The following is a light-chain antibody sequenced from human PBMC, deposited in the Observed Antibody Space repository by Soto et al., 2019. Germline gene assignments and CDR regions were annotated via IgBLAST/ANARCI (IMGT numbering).Light chain of an antibody. CDR1: ESISRN. J-gene: IGKJ3*01. CDR2: AAS. Sequence: DIQMTQSPSSLSASVGDRVTIPCRASESISRNLIWYQQKAGKAPKLLIYAASTLQSGVPSRFSGSGSGTDFTLTISSLQPEDFATYYCQQSYTMPFTFGPGTKVDI. V-gene: IGKV1-39*01. CDR3: QQSYTMPFT.